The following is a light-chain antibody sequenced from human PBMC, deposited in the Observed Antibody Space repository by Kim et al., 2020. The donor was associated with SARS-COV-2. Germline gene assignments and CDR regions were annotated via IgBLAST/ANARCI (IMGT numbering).Light chain of an antibody. V-gene: IGKV1-17*01. CDR2: GAS. CDR1: QDIRND. J-gene: IGKJ5*01. CDR3: LQHNTYPIT. Sequence: SVGDRVTITGRARQDIRNDLGWYQQNPGRAPKRLIYGASSLQSGVPSRVSGSGSGTEFTLTISSLQPEDFATYFCLQHNTYPITFGQGTRLEIK.